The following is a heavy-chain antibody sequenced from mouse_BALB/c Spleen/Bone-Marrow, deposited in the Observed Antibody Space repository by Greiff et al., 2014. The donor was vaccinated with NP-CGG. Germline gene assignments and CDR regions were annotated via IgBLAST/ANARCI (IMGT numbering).Heavy chain of an antibody. CDR1: GYTFTSYL. Sequence: EVQGVESGPELVKPGASVKMSCKASGYTFTSYLIHWVKQKPGQGLEWIGYITPYNDDTKYNEKFKGKATLTSDKSSSTAYMELSSLTSEDSAVYYCARWGGTPYFDYWGQGTTLTVSS. CDR3: ARWGGTPYFDY. D-gene: IGHD4-1*01. CDR2: ITPYNDDT. J-gene: IGHJ2*01. V-gene: IGHV1-14*01.